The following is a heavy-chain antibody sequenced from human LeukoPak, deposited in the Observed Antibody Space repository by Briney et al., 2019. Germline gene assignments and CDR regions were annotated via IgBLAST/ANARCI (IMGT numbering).Heavy chain of an antibody. CDR3: TGSFGELTFFDY. D-gene: IGHD3-10*01. J-gene: IGHJ4*02. V-gene: IGHV3-49*04. Sequence: PGGSLRLSCAASGFTFSSYWMSWVRQAPGKGLEWVGFIRSKAYGGTTENAASVKGRLTISRDDSKSIAYLQMNSLKTEDTAVYYCTGSFGELTFFDYWGLGTLVTVSS. CDR2: IRSKAYGGTT. CDR1: GFTFSSYW.